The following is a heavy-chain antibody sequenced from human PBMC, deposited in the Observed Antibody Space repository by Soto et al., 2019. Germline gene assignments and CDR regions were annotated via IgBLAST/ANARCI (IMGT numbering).Heavy chain of an antibody. V-gene: IGHV3-23*01. J-gene: IGHJ4*02. D-gene: IGHD6-19*01. CDR3: AKDRSSGWGTYFDY. Sequence: GGSLRLSCAASGFAFSNYAMSWVRQAPGKGLECVSTVSASGGSTYYADSVKGRFTISRDISENTLYLHLHSLRAEDTALYYCAKDRSSGWGTYFDYWGQGTLVTVSS. CDR1: GFAFSNYA. CDR2: VSASGGST.